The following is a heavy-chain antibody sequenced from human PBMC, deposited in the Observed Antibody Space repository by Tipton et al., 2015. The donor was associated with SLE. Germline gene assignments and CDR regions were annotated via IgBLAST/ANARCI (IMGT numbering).Heavy chain of an antibody. V-gene: IGHV4-61*08. CDR3: ARGMLTWRGAIVGVDV. D-gene: IGHD2-8*01. Sequence: TLSLTCAVSGGPISSGGYSWSWIRQPPGKGLEWIGYISYGGGTNYNPSLKSRVTMSVDTAKNQFSLKLTSVTAADTAVYYCARGMLTWRGAIVGVDVWGQGTTVNVSS. CDR2: ISYGGGT. CDR1: GGPISSGGYS. J-gene: IGHJ6*02.